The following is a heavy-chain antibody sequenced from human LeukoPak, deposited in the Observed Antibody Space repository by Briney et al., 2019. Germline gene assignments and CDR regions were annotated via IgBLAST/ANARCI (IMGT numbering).Heavy chain of an antibody. J-gene: IGHJ4*02. CDR2: ISSSSSYI. D-gene: IGHD1-26*01. V-gene: IGHV3-21*01. CDR1: GFTFSSYW. CDR3: ARDSEWELLGGFDY. Sequence: GGSLRLSCAASGFTFSSYWMNWVRQAPGKGLEWVSSISSSSSYIYYADSVKGRFTISRDNAKNSLYLQMNSLRAEDTAVYYCARDSEWELLGGFDYWGQGTLVTVSS.